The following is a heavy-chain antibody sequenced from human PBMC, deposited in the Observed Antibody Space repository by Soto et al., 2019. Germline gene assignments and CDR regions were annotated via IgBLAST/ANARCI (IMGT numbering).Heavy chain of an antibody. CDR2: IYYSGST. J-gene: IGHJ4*02. CDR1: GASISSGDYY. CDR3: ARGRWLINY. D-gene: IGHD3-16*01. Sequence: QVQLQESGPGLVKPSQTLSLTCTVSGASISSGDYYYSWIRQPPGKGLEWMGYIYYSGSTYYSPSLKSRVTISIDTSRNQFSLDLASVTAADTAVYYCARGRWLINYWGQGILVTVSS. V-gene: IGHV4-30-4*01.